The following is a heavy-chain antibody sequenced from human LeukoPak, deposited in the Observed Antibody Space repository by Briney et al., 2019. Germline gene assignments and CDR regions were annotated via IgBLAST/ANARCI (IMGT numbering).Heavy chain of an antibody. CDR1: GYTFTSYG. CDR3: ARSPVGATPDDAFDI. D-gene: IGHD1-26*01. V-gene: IGHV1-18*01. Sequence: ASVKVSCKASGYTFTSYGISWVRQAPGQGLEWMGWISAYNGNTNYAQKLQGRVTMTTDTSTSTAYMELRSLRSDDTAVYYCARSPVGATPDDAFDIWGQGTMVTVSS. J-gene: IGHJ3*02. CDR2: ISAYNGNT.